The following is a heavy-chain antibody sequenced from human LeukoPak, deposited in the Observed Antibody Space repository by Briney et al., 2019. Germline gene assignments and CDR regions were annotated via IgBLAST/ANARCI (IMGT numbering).Heavy chain of an antibody. CDR3: AKVSRGEPSDY. Sequence: GGSLRLSCAASGLAFSSYAMTWVRQAPGKGLEWVSAISGSGGRTHYADSVKGRFTISRDNSKNTLYLQMNSLRAEDTAVYYCAKVSRGEPSDYWGQGTLVTVSS. J-gene: IGHJ4*02. CDR2: ISGSGGRT. D-gene: IGHD4-17*01. V-gene: IGHV3-23*01. CDR1: GLAFSSYA.